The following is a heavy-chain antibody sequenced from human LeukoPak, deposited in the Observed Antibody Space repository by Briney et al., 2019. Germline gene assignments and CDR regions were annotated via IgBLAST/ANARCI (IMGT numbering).Heavy chain of an antibody. D-gene: IGHD3-10*01. Sequence: ASVKVSCKASGYTFTGYYMHWVRQAPGQGLEWMGWINPNSGGTNCAQKFQGRVTMTRDTSISTAYMELSRLRSDDTAVYYCARATWFGEIDYWGQGTLVTVSS. J-gene: IGHJ4*02. V-gene: IGHV1-2*02. CDR3: ARATWFGEIDY. CDR1: GYTFTGYY. CDR2: INPNSGGT.